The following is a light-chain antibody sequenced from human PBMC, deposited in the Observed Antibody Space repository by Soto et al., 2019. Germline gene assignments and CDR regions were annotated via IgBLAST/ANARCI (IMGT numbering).Light chain of an antibody. CDR3: QQYNSYPGT. V-gene: IGKV1-5*03. CDR2: KAS. CDR1: QSISSW. Sequence: DIQMTQSPSTLSASVGDGVTITCRASQSISSWLAWYQQKPGKAPKLLIYKASSLESGVPSRFSGSGSGTEFTLTISSLQPDDFATYYCQQYNSYPGTFGQGTKVEIK. J-gene: IGKJ1*01.